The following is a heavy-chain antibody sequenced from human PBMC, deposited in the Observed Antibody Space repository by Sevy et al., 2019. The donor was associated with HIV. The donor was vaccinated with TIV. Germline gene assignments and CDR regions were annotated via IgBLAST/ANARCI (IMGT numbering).Heavy chain of an antibody. V-gene: IGHV4-4*07. J-gene: IGHJ4*02. CDR3: ARLGAVAGSFDY. Sequence: SETLSLTCTVSGGSISSYYWSWIRQPAGKGLEWIGRIYTSGSTNYNPSLKSRVTMSVDTSKIQFSLKLSSVTAADTAVYYCARLGAVAGSFDYWGQGTLVTVSS. D-gene: IGHD6-19*01. CDR2: IYTSGST. CDR1: GGSISSYY.